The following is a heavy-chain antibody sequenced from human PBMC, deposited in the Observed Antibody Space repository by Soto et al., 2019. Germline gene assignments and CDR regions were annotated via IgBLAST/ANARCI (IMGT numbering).Heavy chain of an antibody. Sequence: SETLSLTCTASGDSISGYYWSWIRQPAGKGLEWIGRIYASGSTISNPSLRSRVTLSVETSKNQFSLKLNSVAAPDTAMYYCARSGYRSGWYTAFDSWSQGTLVTVYS. CDR1: GDSISGYY. D-gene: IGHD6-19*01. J-gene: IGHJ4*02. V-gene: IGHV4-4*07. CDR2: IYASGST. CDR3: ARSGYRSGWYTAFDS.